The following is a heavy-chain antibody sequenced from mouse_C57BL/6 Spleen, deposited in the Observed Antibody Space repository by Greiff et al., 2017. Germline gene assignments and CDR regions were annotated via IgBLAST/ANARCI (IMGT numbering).Heavy chain of an antibody. CDR2: ISDGGSYT. V-gene: IGHV5-4*01. CDR3: ARDGSRYYFDY. J-gene: IGHJ2*01. D-gene: IGHD1-1*01. Sequence: EVNVVESGGGLVKPGGSLKLSCAASGFTFSSYAMSWVRQTPEKRLEWVATISDGGSYTYYPDNVKGRFTISRDNAKNTLYLQMSHLKSEDTAMYYCARDGSRYYFDYWGQGTTLTVSS. CDR1: GFTFSSYA.